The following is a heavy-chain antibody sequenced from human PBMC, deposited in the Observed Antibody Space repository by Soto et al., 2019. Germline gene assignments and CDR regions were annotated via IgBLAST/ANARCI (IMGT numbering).Heavy chain of an antibody. J-gene: IGHJ5*02. V-gene: IGHV3-74*01. CDR3: TKDTFGGRDP. CDR2: ITPESTTL. D-gene: IGHD2-15*01. CDR1: GIDLSIYW. Sequence: EAQLVESGGGLVQPGGSLRLSCTGSGIDLSIYWMHRVRQAPGKGLVWVSRITPESTTLSYADAVKGRFTNSRDNAENTLFLHMNSLCAEDTGVYYCTKDTFGGRDPWGQGTLVTVPS.